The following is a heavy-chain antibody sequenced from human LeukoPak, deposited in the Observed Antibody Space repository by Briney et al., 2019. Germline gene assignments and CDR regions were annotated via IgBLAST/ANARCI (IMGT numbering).Heavy chain of an antibody. CDR2: IYYSGST. J-gene: IGHJ3*02. V-gene: IGHV4-39*07. CDR1: GGSISSNSYY. CDR3: ARDSRYCSSTSCYFGYNAEAAFDI. Sequence: SETLSLTCAVSGGSISSNSYYWGWIRQPPGKGLEWIGSIYYSGSTYYNPSLKSRVTISVDTSKNQFSLKLSSVTAADTAVYYCARDSRYCSSTSCYFGYNAEAAFDIWGQGTMVTVSS. D-gene: IGHD2-2*01.